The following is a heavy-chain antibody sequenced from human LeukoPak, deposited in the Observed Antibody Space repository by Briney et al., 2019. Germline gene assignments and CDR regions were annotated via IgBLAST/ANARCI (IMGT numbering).Heavy chain of an antibody. D-gene: IGHD6-25*01. CDR1: GGSISDSNYY. CDR3: ARQSTIAAARIDP. V-gene: IGHV4-39*01. CDR2: IYYSGSA. J-gene: IGHJ5*02. Sequence: SETLSLTCSVSGGSISDSNYYWGWIRQPPGRGLEWIANIYYSGSAYYSPSLKSRVTVSVDTSKNQFSLKLNSVTAADTAVYYCARQSTIAAARIDPWGQGTLVTVSS.